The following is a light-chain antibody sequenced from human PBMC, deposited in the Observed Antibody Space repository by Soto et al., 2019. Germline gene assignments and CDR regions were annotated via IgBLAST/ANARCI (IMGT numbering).Light chain of an antibody. V-gene: IGLV2-11*01. Sequence: QSALTQPRSVSGSPGQSVTISCTGTSSDVCGYNYVSWYQQHPGKAPKLMIYDVSKRPSGVPDRFSGSKSGNTASLTISGLQAEDEADYYCCSYAGATAVFGGGTKVTVL. CDR2: DVS. J-gene: IGLJ2*01. CDR1: SSDVCGYNY. CDR3: CSYAGATAV.